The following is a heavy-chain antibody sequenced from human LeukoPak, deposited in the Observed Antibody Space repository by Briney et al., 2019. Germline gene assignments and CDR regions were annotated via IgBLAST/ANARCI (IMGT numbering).Heavy chain of an antibody. CDR3: ARRPARYYYYYYMDV. CDR2: INHSGST. V-gene: IGHV4-34*01. J-gene: IGHJ6*03. D-gene: IGHD6-6*01. CDR1: GGSFSGYY. Sequence: SETLSLTCAVYGGSFSGYYWSWIRQPPGKGLEWIGEINHSGSTNYNPSLESRVTISVDTSKNQFSLKLSSVTAADTAVYYCARRPARYYYYYYMDVWGKGTTVTVSS.